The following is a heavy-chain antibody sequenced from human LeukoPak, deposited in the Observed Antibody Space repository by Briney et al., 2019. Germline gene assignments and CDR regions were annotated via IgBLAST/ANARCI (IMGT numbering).Heavy chain of an antibody. V-gene: IGHV3-74*01. D-gene: IGHD3-10*01. CDR2: INSDESRT. CDR3: ARGGSPIYYYYMDV. CDR1: GFTFSSYW. Sequence: GGSLRLSCAASGFTFSSYWMHWVRQAPGKGLMWVSRINSDESRTSYADSVKGRFTISRDNAKNTLYLQMNSLRSEDTAVYFCARGGSPIYYYYMDVWGKGITVTISS. J-gene: IGHJ6*03.